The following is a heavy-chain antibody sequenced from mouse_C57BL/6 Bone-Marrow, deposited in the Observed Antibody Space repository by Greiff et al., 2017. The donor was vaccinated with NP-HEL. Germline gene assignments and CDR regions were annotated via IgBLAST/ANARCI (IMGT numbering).Heavy chain of an antibody. J-gene: IGHJ4*01. Sequence: EVKLEESGGGLVKPGGSLKLSCAASGFTFSDYGMHWVRQAPEKGLEWVAYISSGSSTIYYADTVKGRFTISRDNAKNTLFLQMTRLRSEDTAMYYCARPAYYSCDMDYWGQGTSVTVSS. V-gene: IGHV5-17*01. CDR3: ARPAYYSCDMDY. D-gene: IGHD2-12*01. CDR1: GFTFSDYG. CDR2: ISSGSSTI.